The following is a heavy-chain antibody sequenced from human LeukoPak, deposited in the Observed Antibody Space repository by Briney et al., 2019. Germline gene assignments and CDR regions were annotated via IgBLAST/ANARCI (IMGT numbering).Heavy chain of an antibody. D-gene: IGHD3-10*01. Sequence: GGSLRLSCAASGFRFSDYLMKWVRRAPGKGLEWISSIAGSADSTYYADSVKGRFTISRDNSKNTLYPQMNSLRAEDTAVYYCTKQGGSYSFDYWGQGTLVTVSS. CDR2: IAGSADST. CDR1: GFRFSDYL. V-gene: IGHV3-23*01. CDR3: TKQGGSYSFDY. J-gene: IGHJ4*02.